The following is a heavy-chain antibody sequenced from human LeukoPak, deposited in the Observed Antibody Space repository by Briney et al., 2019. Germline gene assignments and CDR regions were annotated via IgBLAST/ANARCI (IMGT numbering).Heavy chain of an antibody. CDR3: ARDPLLATYCGGDCYSYYFDY. J-gene: IGHJ4*02. D-gene: IGHD2-21*02. CDR1: GFTFSNYA. CDR2: ISYDGSNK. Sequence: GGSLRLSCAASGFTFSNYAIHCVRQAPGKGLEWVAVISYDGSNKYYADSVKGRFTISRDNSKNTLYLQMNSLRAEDTAVYYCARDPLLATYCGGDCYSYYFDYWGQGTLVTVSS. V-gene: IGHV3-30-3*01.